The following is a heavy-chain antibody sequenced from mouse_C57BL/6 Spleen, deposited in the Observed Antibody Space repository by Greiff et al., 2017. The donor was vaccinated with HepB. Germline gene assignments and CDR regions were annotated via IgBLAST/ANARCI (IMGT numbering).Heavy chain of an antibody. Sequence: QVQLQQPGAELVKPGASVKLSCKASGYTFTSYWMHWVKQRPGQGLEWIGMIHPNSGSTNYNEKFKIKATLTVDKYSSTAYMQLSSLTSEDSAVYYYAREQFSTTVVEYFGVWGTGTTVTVSS. J-gene: IGHJ1*03. D-gene: IGHD1-1*01. CDR3: AREQFSTTVVEYFGV. V-gene: IGHV1-64*01. CDR1: GYTFTSYW. CDR2: IHPNSGST.